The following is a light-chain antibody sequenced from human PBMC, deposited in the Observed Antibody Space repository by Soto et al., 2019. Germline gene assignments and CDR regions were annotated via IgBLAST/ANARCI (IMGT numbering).Light chain of an antibody. CDR1: QNIWNK. CDR3: QHYNDWPLT. CDR2: DTS. J-gene: IGKJ4*01. V-gene: IGKV3-15*01. Sequence: EIVMMQSPTTLSVSPGERVTLSCRASQNIWNKLAWYQQKPGQTPRLLIFDTSARATGVPARFSGSGSQTEFTLSISSLQSEDFAVYYCQHYNDWPLTFGGGTKVEIK.